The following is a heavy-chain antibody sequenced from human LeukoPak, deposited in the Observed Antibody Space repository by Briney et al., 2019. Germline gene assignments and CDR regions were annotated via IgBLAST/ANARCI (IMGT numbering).Heavy chain of an antibody. D-gene: IGHD6-13*01. J-gene: IGHJ3*02. CDR2: ISYDGSNK. CDR3: ARDQSPSSSWPRYLDAFGI. Sequence: PGGSLRLSCAASGFTFSSYAMHWVRQAPGKGLEWVAVISYDGSNKYYADSVKGRFTISRDNSKNTLYLQMNSLRAEDTAVYYCARDQSPSSSWPRYLDAFGIWGQGTMVTVSS. CDR1: GFTFSSYA. V-gene: IGHV3-30*04.